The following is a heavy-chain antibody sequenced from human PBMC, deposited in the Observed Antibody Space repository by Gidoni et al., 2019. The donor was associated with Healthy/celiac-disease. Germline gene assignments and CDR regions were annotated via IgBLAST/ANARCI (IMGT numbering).Heavy chain of an antibody. Sequence: QVQLVQSGAEVKKPGSSVKVSCKASGGTFSSYAISWVRQAPGQGLEWMGGIIPIFGTANYAQKFQGRVTITADESTSTAYMELSSLRSEDTAVYYCASRIVGATKAYYYGMDVWGQGTTVTVSS. CDR1: GGTFSSYA. J-gene: IGHJ6*02. CDR3: ASRIVGATKAYYYGMDV. D-gene: IGHD1-26*01. V-gene: IGHV1-69*01. CDR2: IIPIFGTA.